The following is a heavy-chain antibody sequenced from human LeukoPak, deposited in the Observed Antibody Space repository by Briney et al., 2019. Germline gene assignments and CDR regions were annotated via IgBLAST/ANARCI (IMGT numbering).Heavy chain of an antibody. CDR2: VYNSGTT. CDR3: ARAPSGCGGTCPSDH. J-gene: IGHJ4*02. CDR1: GVSIGSHY. Sequence: SETLSLTCTVSGVSIGSHYWSWIRQSPGRGLEWIGCVYNSGTTVYNPSLTGRVTISVDTSKNQVSLRLASVTAADTAVYFCARAPSGCGGTCPSDHWGPGTLVTVSS. V-gene: IGHV4-59*11. D-gene: IGHD2-15*01.